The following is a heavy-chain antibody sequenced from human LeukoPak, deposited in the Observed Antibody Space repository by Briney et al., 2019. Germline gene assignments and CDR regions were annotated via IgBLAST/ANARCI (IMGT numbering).Heavy chain of an antibody. CDR2: INPNSGGT. CDR1: GYTFTGYY. CDR3: ARGAKTISSRTEYFQN. D-gene: IGHD3-9*01. V-gene: IGHV1-2*02. Sequence: HGASVKVSCKASGYTFTGYYMHWVRQAPGQGLEWMGWINPNSGGTNYAQKFQGRVTMTRDTSTSTVYMDLSSLRSEDTAVYYCARGAKTISSRTEYFQNWGQGTLVTVSS. J-gene: IGHJ1*01.